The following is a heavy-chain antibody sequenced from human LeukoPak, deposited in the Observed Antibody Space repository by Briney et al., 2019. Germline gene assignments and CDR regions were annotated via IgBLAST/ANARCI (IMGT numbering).Heavy chain of an antibody. D-gene: IGHD6-13*01. CDR2: IIPIFGTA. J-gene: IGHJ4*02. CDR3: ARGGIAAAEQIDY. V-gene: IGHV1-69*13. CDR1: GGTFSSYA. Sequence: SVKVSCKASGGTFSSYAISWVRQAPGQGLEWMGGIIPIFGTANYAQKFQGRVTITADESTSTAYMELSSLRSEDTAVYYWARGGIAAAEQIDYWGQGTLVTVSS.